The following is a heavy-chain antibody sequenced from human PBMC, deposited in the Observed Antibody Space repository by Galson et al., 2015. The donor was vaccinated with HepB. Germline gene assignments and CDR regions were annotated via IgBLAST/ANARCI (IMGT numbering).Heavy chain of an antibody. CDR2: IIPIFGTA. Sequence: SVKVSCKASGGTFSSYAISWVRQAPGQGLEWMGGIIPIFGTANYAQKFQGRVTITADESTSTAYMELSSLRSEDTAVYYCARVVPNSRIAAAGPFDYWGQGTLVTVSS. CDR1: GGTFSSYA. J-gene: IGHJ4*02. D-gene: IGHD6-13*01. V-gene: IGHV1-69*13. CDR3: ARVVPNSRIAAAGPFDY.